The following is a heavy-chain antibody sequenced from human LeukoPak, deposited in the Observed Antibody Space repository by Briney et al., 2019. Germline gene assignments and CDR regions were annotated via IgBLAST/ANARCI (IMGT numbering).Heavy chain of an antibody. J-gene: IGHJ4*02. CDR2: IYTSGST. Sequence: SETLSLTCTVSGASISSGYYYWSWIRQPAGKGLEWIGRIYTSGSTNYNPSLKSRVTISLDTSKNQFSLKLSSVTAADTAVYYCARLALQEVGATQTYYLDYWGQGTLVTVSS. CDR3: ARLALQEVGATQTYYLDY. V-gene: IGHV4-61*02. CDR1: GASISSGYYY. D-gene: IGHD1-26*01.